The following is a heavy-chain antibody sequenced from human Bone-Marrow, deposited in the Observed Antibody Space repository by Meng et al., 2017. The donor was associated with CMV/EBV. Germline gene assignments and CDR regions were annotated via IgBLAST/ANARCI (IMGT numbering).Heavy chain of an antibody. Sequence: ASVKVSCKASGYTFSDYYMHWVRQAPGQGLEWMGWINPYSGGTNYAQKFQDRVTMTRDTSISTAYMELSRLRSDDTAIYFCAKNQRRALFNSASGCDYWGQGTLVTVSS. J-gene: IGHJ4*02. V-gene: IGHV1-2*02. CDR1: GYTFSDYY. D-gene: IGHD2-21*01. CDR2: INPYSGGT. CDR3: AKNQRRALFNSASGCDY.